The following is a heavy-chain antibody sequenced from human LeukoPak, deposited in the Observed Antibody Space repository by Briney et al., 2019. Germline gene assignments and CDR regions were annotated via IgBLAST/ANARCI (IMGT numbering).Heavy chain of an antibody. Sequence: GGSLRLSCAASGFTFSSYSMNWVRQAPGKGLEWVSYISSSSSTIYYADSVTGRFTISRDNAKNSLYPQMNSLRAEDTAVYYCARYCSGGSCVPDAFDIWGQGTMVTVSS. CDR3: ARYCSGGSCVPDAFDI. CDR2: ISSSSSTI. D-gene: IGHD2-15*01. J-gene: IGHJ3*02. V-gene: IGHV3-48*01. CDR1: GFTFSSYS.